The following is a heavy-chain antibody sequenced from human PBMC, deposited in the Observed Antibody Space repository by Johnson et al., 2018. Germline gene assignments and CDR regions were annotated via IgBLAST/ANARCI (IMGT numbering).Heavy chain of an antibody. CDR1: GFTFSSYG. J-gene: IGHJ6*02. D-gene: IGHD5-12*01. V-gene: IGHV3-33*01. Sequence: QVQLVESGGGLVQPGRSLRLSCAASGFTFSSYGMHWVRQAPGKGLEWVAVIWYDGSNKYYADSVKGRFTISRDNSKNTLYLQMNSLRAGGTAVYYCEREGSGYDQKDYYYSGMDVWGQGTTVTVSS. CDR2: IWYDGSNK. CDR3: EREGSGYDQKDYYYSGMDV.